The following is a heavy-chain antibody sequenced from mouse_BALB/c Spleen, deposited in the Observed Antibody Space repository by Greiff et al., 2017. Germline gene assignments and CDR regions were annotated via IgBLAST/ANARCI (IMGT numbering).Heavy chain of an antibody. CDR2: IWAGGST. V-gene: IGHV2-9*02. Sequence: VHLVESGPGLVAPSQSLSITCTVSGFSLTSYGVHWVRQPPGKGLEWLGVIWAGGSTNYNSALMSRLSISKDNSKSQVFLKMNSLQTDDTAMYYCAREGYGNDWYFDVWGAGTTVTVSS. CDR3: AREGYGNDWYFDV. J-gene: IGHJ1*01. D-gene: IGHD2-1*01. CDR1: GFSLTSYG.